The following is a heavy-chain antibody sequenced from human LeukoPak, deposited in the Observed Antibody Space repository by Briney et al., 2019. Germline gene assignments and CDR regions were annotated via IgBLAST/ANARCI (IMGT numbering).Heavy chain of an antibody. J-gene: IGHJ4*01. CDR3: AKNYDYVWGSYRLGYYFYY. CDR1: GFTFSSYA. D-gene: IGHD3-16*02. CDR2: ISGSGGST. V-gene: IGHV3-23*01. Sequence: GGSLRLSCAASGFTFSSYAMSWVRQAPGKGLEWVSGISGSGGSTYYADSVKGRFTISRDNSKNTLYMQMNSLRAEDTAVYYCAKNYDYVWGSYRLGYYFYYWGQGTLVTGSS.